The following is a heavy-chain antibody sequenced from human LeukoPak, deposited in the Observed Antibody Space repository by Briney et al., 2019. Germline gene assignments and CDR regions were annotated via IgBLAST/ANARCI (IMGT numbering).Heavy chain of an antibody. CDR3: ILRDSSGYYRDY. V-gene: IGHV1-18*01. J-gene: IGHJ4*02. Sequence: ASVKVSCKASGGTFTSYGISWVRQAPGQGLEWMGWISAYNGNTNYAQKLQGRVTMTTDTSTSTAYMELRSLRSDDTAVYYCILRDSSGYYRDYWGQGTLVTVSS. CDR2: ISAYNGNT. CDR1: GGTFTSYG. D-gene: IGHD3-22*01.